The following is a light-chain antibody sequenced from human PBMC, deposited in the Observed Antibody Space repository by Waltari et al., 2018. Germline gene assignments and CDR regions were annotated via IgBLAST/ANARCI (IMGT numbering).Light chain of an antibody. Sequence: QSVLTQPPSVSGAPGQRVTISCAGSSSNIGAGDDVHWYQQLPNTAPKLLIYDNNDRPSGVPDRFSGSKSGTSASLAITGLQAEDEADYYCQSYDTALSGYVFGSGTKVTVL. CDR1: SSNIGAGDD. CDR3: QSYDTALSGYV. V-gene: IGLV1-40*01. CDR2: DNN. J-gene: IGLJ1*01.